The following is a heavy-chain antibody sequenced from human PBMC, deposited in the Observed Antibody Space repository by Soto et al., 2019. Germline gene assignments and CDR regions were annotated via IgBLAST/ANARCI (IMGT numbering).Heavy chain of an antibody. Sequence: ASVKVSCKTSCYSFSSIGISWVRQAPGQGLEWMGWISPHKDNTYYAQRLQGRVTMTTDTSTSTAYMELRSLRSDDTAVYFCARDLDGSGSYYTNYWGQGTLVTVSS. D-gene: IGHD3-10*01. CDR2: ISPHKDNT. CDR3: ARDLDGSGSYYTNY. J-gene: IGHJ4*02. V-gene: IGHV1-18*01. CDR1: CYSFSSIG.